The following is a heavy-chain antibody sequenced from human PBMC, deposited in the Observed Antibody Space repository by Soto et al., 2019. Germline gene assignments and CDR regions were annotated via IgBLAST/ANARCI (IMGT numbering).Heavy chain of an antibody. CDR2: IRTKANDYAT. CDR1: GFTLSGSA. CDR3: ATRSSLRPFDI. D-gene: IGHD1-26*01. Sequence: GGSLRLSCAASGFTLSGSAIHWVRQASGKGLEWVGRIRTKANDYATAYGASVKGRFTISRDNAKNTLYLQMNSLRAEDTAVYYCATRSSLRPFDIWGQGTMVTVSS. J-gene: IGHJ3*02. V-gene: IGHV3-73*01.